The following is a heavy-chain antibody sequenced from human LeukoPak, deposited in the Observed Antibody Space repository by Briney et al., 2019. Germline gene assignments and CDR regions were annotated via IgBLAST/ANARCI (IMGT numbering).Heavy chain of an antibody. CDR2: ISRNSLYM. V-gene: IGHV3-21*06. D-gene: IGHD3-3*01. CDR1: GFTFGSHA. Sequence: GGSLRLSCVASGFTFGSHAMNWVRQAPGKGLEWVSSISRNSLYMYYADSLKGRFTISRDNAKNSLYLQMDSLRAEDTTVYYCARDKVGHDFWSGYSDFWGQGTLVTVSS. CDR3: ARDKVGHDFWSGYSDF. J-gene: IGHJ4*02.